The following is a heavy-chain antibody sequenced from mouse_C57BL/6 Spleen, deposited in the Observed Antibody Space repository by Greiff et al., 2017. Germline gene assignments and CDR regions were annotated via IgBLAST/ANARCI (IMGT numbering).Heavy chain of an antibody. CDR1: GYAFSSSG. Sequence: VQLQQSGPELVKPGASVTISCKASGYAFSSSGMNWVKQRPGKGLEWIGRIYPGDGDTNYNGKFKGKATLTADKSSSPAYMKLSSLTSDDSAVYFCARMEVNYLDYWGQGTTLTVSS. J-gene: IGHJ2*01. CDR3: ARMEVNYLDY. CDR2: IYPGDGDT. V-gene: IGHV1-82*01.